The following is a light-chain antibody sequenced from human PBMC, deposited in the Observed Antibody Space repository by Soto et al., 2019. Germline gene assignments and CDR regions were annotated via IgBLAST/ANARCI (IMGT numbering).Light chain of an antibody. CDR2: EVA. Sequence: QSALTQPASVSGSPGQSITISCTGTSTDPATYDLVSWYQQHPGKAPQPTIYEVAKRPSGVSARFSGSQSGDTASLTISGLQAADEAYYYCCSKLFGGGTKLTVL. V-gene: IGLV2-23*02. CDR3: CSKL. J-gene: IGLJ2*01. CDR1: STDPATYDL.